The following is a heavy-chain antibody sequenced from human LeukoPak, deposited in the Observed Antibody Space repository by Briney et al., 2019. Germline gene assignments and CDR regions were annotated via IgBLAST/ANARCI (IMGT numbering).Heavy chain of an antibody. CDR2: VRYDQSAT. V-gene: IGHV3-30*02. D-gene: IGHD3-3*01. CDR1: GFNFSIYG. J-gene: IGHJ4*02. Sequence: GGSLRLSCAASGFNFSIYGMHWVRQAPGKGLEWVTYVRYDQSATVYADSVQGRFAISRDNSKNTVYLQMNSLRVEDTALYFCVKDQGECPGSRCYLRFLEYWGQGTLVIVSS. CDR3: VKDQGECPGSRCYLRFLEY.